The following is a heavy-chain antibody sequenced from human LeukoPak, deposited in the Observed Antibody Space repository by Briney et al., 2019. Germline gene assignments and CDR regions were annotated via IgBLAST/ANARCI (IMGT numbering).Heavy chain of an antibody. CDR3: AKDSPVLTY. Sequence: GGSLRLSCAASGFTFSSYAMSWVRQAPGKGLEWLSAISGSGGSTYSADSVKGRFTISRDNSKNTLYLQRNSLRAEDTAIYYCAKDSPVLTYWGQGTLVTVSP. V-gene: IGHV3-23*01. J-gene: IGHJ4*02. CDR1: GFTFSSYA. CDR2: ISGSGGST.